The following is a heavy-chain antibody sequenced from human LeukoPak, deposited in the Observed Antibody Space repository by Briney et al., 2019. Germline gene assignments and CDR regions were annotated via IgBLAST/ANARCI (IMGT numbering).Heavy chain of an antibody. CDR3: AKFGLAGSGRFHDAFDI. CDR2: IRGSGGST. V-gene: IGHV3-23*01. Sequence: GESLRLSCAASGFTFSSYGMTWVRQAPGKGLEWVSAIRGSGGSTYYADSVKGRSTISRDNSKNTLYLQMNSLRAEDTAVYYCAKFGLAGSGRFHDAFDIWGQGTMVTVSS. D-gene: IGHD3-10*01. J-gene: IGHJ3*02. CDR1: GFTFSSYG.